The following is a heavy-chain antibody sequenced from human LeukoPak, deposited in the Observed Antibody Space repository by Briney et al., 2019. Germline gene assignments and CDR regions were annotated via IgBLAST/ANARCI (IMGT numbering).Heavy chain of an antibody. D-gene: IGHD2-8*01. CDR1: GGSISSYC. CDR3: ARTGIVPPDYYYYYMHL. CDR2: IYSSGST. V-gene: IGHV4-4*07. J-gene: IGHJ6*03. Sequence: KSAETLCLTCTVSGGSISSYCWSWVRQPAGKGLEWVGRIYSSGSTNYNPALQSRLTMSVDTPKNQLHLQPSSVNAADTAVYYCARTGIVPPDYYYYYMHLWGKGPTVSVS.